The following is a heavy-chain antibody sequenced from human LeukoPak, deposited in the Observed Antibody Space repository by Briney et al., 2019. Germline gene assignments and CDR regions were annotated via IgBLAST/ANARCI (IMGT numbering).Heavy chain of an antibody. J-gene: IGHJ5*02. CDR1: GGSISSYY. CDR2: IYYSGST. D-gene: IGHD3-9*01. CDR3: ARESMTYYDILTGYYKGWFDP. V-gene: IGHV4-59*01. Sequence: SETLSLTCTVSGGSISSYYWSWIRQPPGKGLEWIGYIYYSGSTNYNPSLESRVTISVDTSKNQFSLKLSSVTAADTAVYYCARESMTYYDILTGYYKGWFDPWGQGTLVTVSS.